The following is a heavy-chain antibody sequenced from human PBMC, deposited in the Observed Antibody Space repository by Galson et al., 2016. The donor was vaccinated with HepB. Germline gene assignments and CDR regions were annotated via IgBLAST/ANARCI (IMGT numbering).Heavy chain of an antibody. V-gene: IGHV3-66*01. D-gene: IGHD1-7*01. Sequence: SLRLSCAASGFTVSNNYMRWVHQAPGKGLEWVSLIYSGGSTYYADSVKGRFTISRDSSKNTLFLQLSSLRVEDTAVYYCAKDHTGSTVGWSDGMDVWGQGTRVTVSS. CDR3: AKDHTGSTVGWSDGMDV. J-gene: IGHJ6*02. CDR1: GFTVSNNY. CDR2: IYSGGST.